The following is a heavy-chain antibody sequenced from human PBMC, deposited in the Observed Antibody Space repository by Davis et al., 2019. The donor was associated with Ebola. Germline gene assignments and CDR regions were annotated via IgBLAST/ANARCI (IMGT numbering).Heavy chain of an antibody. D-gene: IGHD1-14*01. CDR3: ATDGVGPEYYFDS. CDR2: ISSDAVNE. Sequence: GESLKISCAASGFGFSSHSMHWVRQAPGKGLEWVAVISSDAVNEYYGDSVKGRFTISRDNTRNTLNLEMRRLREDDTALYYCATDGVGPEYYFDSWGQGTLVTVSS. CDR1: GFGFSSHS. V-gene: IGHV3-30*03. J-gene: IGHJ4*02.